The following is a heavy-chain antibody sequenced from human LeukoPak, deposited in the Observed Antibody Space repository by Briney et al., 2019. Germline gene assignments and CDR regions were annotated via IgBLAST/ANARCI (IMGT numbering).Heavy chain of an antibody. Sequence: GESLKISCKGSVYPFTSYWIGWVRQMPGKGLEWMGIIYPGDSDTRYRPSFQGQVTISADKSISTAYLQWSSLKASDTAMYYCALYFDTYYFDYWGQGTLVTVSS. J-gene: IGHJ4*02. D-gene: IGHD2-2*02. V-gene: IGHV5-51*01. CDR2: IYPGDSDT. CDR1: VYPFTSYW. CDR3: ALYFDTYYFDY.